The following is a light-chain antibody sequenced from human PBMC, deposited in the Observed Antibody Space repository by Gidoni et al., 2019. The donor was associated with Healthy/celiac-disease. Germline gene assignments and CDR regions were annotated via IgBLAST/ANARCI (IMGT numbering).Light chain of an antibody. Sequence: IQLTPSPASLSASVGDRVTITCRASQRISSYLAWYQQKPGKAPKLLIYAASTLQSGVPSRFSGSGSGTDFTLTISSLQPEDFATYYCQQLNSYPWTFGQGTKVEIK. CDR1: QRISSY. CDR2: AAS. CDR3: QQLNSYPWT. V-gene: IGKV1-9*01. J-gene: IGKJ1*01.